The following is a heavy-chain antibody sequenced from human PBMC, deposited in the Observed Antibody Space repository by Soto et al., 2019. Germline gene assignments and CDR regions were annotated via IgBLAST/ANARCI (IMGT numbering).Heavy chain of an antibody. CDR1: GFTFSSYG. CDR3: AKDASDYDFWSGYYAFDY. Sequence: PGGSLRLSCAASGFTFSSYGMHWVRQSPGKGLEWVAVISYDGSNKYYADSVKGRFTISRDNSKNTLYLQMNSLRAEDTAVYYCAKDASDYDFWSGYYAFDYWGQGTLVTVSS. J-gene: IGHJ4*02. D-gene: IGHD3-3*01. V-gene: IGHV3-30*18. CDR2: ISYDGSNK.